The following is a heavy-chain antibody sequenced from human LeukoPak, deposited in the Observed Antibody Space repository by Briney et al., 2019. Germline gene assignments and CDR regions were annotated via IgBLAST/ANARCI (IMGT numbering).Heavy chain of an antibody. Sequence: ASVKVSCKASGGTFSSYTISWVRRAPGQGLEWMGRIIPILGIANYAQKFQGRVTITAHKSTSTAYMELSSLRPEDTAVYYCARSLTPGGFDYWGQGTLVTVSS. CDR1: GGTFSSYT. J-gene: IGHJ4*02. CDR3: ARSLTPGGFDY. D-gene: IGHD1-1*01. CDR2: IIPILGIA. V-gene: IGHV1-69*02.